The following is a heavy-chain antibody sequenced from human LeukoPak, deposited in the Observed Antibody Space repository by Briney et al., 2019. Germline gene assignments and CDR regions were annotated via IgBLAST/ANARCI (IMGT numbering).Heavy chain of an antibody. CDR2: ISDDGSNK. CDR1: GFTFSSYG. D-gene: IGHD2-2*03. CDR3: ARVDDLDAFDI. V-gene: IGHV3-30*19. J-gene: IGHJ3*02. Sequence: GRSLRLSCAASGFTFSSYGMHWVRQAPGKGLEWVAVISDDGSNKYYADSVKGRFTISRDNSKNTLYLQMNRLRAEDTAVYYCARVDDLDAFDIWGQGTMVTVSS.